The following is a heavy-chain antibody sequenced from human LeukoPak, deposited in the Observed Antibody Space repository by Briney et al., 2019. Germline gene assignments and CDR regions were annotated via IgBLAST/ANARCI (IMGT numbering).Heavy chain of an antibody. J-gene: IGHJ3*02. CDR1: GFTVSSNY. D-gene: IGHD5/OR15-5a*01. CDR2: IYSGGST. V-gene: IGHV3-53*01. Sequence: GGSLRLSCAASGFTVSSNYMNWVRQAPGKGLEWVSIIYSGGSTFYADSVKGRFTISRDNSKNTLFLQMNSLRAEDTAMYYCARSNDAFDIWGQGTMVAVSS. CDR3: ARSNDAFDI.